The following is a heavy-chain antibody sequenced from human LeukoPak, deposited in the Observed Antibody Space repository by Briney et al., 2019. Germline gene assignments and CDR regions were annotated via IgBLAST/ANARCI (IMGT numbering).Heavy chain of an antibody. CDR3: AKLSNWGSRWRGDAFDI. D-gene: IGHD7-27*01. V-gene: IGHV3-30*18. CDR1: GFTFSSYG. CDR2: ISYDGSNK. Sequence: GRSLRLSCAASGFTFSSYGMHWVRQAPGKGLEWVAVISYDGSNKYYADSVKGRFTISRDNSKNTLYLQMNSLRAEDTAVYYCAKLSNWGSRWRGDAFDIWGQGTMVTVSS. J-gene: IGHJ3*02.